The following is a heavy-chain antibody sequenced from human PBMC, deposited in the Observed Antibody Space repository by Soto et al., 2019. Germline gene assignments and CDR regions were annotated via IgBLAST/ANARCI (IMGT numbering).Heavy chain of an antibody. CDR3: ARVRDTAMGYYYYGMDV. Sequence: SVKVSCKASGGTVSNYAISCVRQAPGQELEWMGGIIPMFGTANYAQKFQGRVTINADESTSTAYMELSSLRSEDTALYYCARVRDTAMGYYYYGMDVWGQGTTVTVSS. D-gene: IGHD5-18*01. CDR2: IIPMFGTA. CDR1: GGTVSNYA. J-gene: IGHJ6*02. V-gene: IGHV1-69*13.